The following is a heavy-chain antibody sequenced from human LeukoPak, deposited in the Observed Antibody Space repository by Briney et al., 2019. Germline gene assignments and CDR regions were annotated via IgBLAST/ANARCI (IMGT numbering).Heavy chain of an antibody. Sequence: SETLSLTCTVSGGSISSYYWSWIRQPPGKGLEWIGYIYYSGSTNYSPPLKSRVTISVDTSKNQFSLKLSSVTAADTAVYYCARAMVRGVGALNWFDPWGQGTLVTVSS. CDR1: GGSISSYY. V-gene: IGHV4-59*01. CDR3: ARAMVRGVGALNWFDP. CDR2: IYYSGST. J-gene: IGHJ5*02. D-gene: IGHD3-10*01.